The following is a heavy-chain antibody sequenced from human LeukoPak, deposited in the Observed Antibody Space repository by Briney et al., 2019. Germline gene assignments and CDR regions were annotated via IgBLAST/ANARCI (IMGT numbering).Heavy chain of an antibody. CDR2: ISGTGGNT. V-gene: IGHV3-23*01. CDR1: GFTFSSYA. CDR3: GKARESSSSTSCYRNGMDV. Sequence: PGGSLRLSCAASGFTFSSYAMSWVRQAPGKGLEWVSAISGTGGNTYYADSVEGRFTISRDNSKNTLYLQMNSLRAEDTAVYYCGKARESSSSTSCYRNGMDVWGQGTTVTVSS. J-gene: IGHJ6*02. D-gene: IGHD2-2*02.